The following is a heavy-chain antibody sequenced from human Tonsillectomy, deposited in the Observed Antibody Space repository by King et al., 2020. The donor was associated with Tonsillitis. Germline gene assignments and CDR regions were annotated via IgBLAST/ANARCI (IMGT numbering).Heavy chain of an antibody. CDR3: ARSYYDSSGYYLGDY. J-gene: IGHJ4*02. CDR1: GFTFSSYG. CDR2: VWYDGSNK. Sequence: VQLVESGGGVVQPGRSLRLSCAASGFTFSSYGMHWVRQAPGKGLGWGAVVWYDGSNKYYADSVKGRFTLSRDNSKNTLYLQMNSLRAEETAVYYCARSYYDSSGYYLGDYWGQGTLVTVSS. V-gene: IGHV3-33*08. D-gene: IGHD3-22*01.